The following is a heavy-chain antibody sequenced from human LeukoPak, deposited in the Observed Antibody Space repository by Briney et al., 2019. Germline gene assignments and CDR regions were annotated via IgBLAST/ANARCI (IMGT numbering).Heavy chain of an antibody. CDR3: AKVHMIVVVNDAFDI. D-gene: IGHD3-22*01. CDR1: GFTFSSHS. J-gene: IGHJ3*02. V-gene: IGHV3-48*01. Sequence: GALRLSCAASGFTFSSHSMNWVRQAPGKGLEWVSYISSSSSTIYYADSVKGRFTISRDNSKNTLYLQMNSLRAEDTAVYYCAKVHMIVVVNDAFDIWGQGTMVTVSS. CDR2: ISSSSSTI.